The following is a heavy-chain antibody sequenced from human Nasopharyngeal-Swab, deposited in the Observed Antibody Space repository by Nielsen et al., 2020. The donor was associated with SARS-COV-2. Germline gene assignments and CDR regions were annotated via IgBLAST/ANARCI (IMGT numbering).Heavy chain of an antibody. CDR2: ISYDGTKK. J-gene: IGHJ5*01. Sequence: GESLKISCIASGFIFSACDMHWVRQVPGKGLEWISFISYDGTKKYYGDSVKGRFTISRDNFHNTLTLQMNNLRPEDTAMYYCAKDSFGGVAVGGPLDSWGHGNLVTVSS. D-gene: IGHD6-19*01. CDR1: GFIFSACD. CDR3: AKDSFGGVAVGGPLDS. V-gene: IGHV3-30*18.